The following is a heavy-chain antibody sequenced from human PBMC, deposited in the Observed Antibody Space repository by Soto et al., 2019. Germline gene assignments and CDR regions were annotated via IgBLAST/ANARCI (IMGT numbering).Heavy chain of an antibody. D-gene: IGHD3-16*01. CDR1: GGSISSGDYY. Sequence: PSYTLSLPCTVSGGSISSGDYYWSWIRQPPGKGLEWIGYIYYSGSTYYNPSRKSRVTISVDTSKNQFSLKLSSVTAADTAVYYCARPGEGGNGMDVWGQGTTVTASS. CDR3: ARPGEGGNGMDV. CDR2: IYYSGST. V-gene: IGHV4-30-4*01. J-gene: IGHJ6*02.